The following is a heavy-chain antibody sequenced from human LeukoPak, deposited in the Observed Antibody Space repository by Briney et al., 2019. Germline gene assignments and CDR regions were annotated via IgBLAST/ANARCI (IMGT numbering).Heavy chain of an antibody. CDR3: ARAQNGDNRFDP. CDR1: GHSFTDSW. D-gene: IGHD4-17*01. J-gene: IGHJ5*02. V-gene: IGHV5-51*01. CDR2: IYLGSSHT. Sequence: HGESLKISCEGSGHSFTDSWIGWVRQVPGKGLEWMGIIYLGSSHTIYNPPFQGQVTISADRSINTAYLRWSSLKASDSAIYYCARAQNGDNRFDPWGQGTLVTVSS.